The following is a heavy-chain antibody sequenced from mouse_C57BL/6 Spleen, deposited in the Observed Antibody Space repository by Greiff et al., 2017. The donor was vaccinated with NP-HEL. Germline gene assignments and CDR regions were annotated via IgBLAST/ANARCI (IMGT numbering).Heavy chain of an antibody. CDR3: ARWAPRGMDY. J-gene: IGHJ4*01. Sequence: QVQLKQPGAELVMPGASVKLSCKASGYTFTSYWMHWVKQRPGQGLEWIGEIDPSDSYTNYNQKFKGKSTLTVDKSSSTAYMQLSSLTSEDSAVYYCARWAPRGMDYWGQGTSVTVSS. V-gene: IGHV1-69*01. CDR2: IDPSDSYT. CDR1: GYTFTSYW.